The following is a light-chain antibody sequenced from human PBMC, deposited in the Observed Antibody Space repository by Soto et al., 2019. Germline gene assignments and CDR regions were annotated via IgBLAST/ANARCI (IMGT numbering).Light chain of an antibody. J-gene: IGLJ1*01. CDR2: DVD. V-gene: IGLV2-11*01. CDR1: SRDVGGYNY. CDR3: CSNAGSYAFV. Sequence: QSALTQPRSVSGSPGQSVTISCTGTSRDVGGYNYVSWYQHHTGKAPKLMIYDVDKRPSGVPGRFSGSKSGNTASLTISGLQAEDEADYYSCSNAGSYAFVFXTGTKVTVL.